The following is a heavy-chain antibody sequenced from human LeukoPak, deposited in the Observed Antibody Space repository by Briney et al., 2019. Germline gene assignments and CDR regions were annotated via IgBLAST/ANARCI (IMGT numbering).Heavy chain of an antibody. CDR1: GFTFSSYS. CDR2: ISSSSSTI. J-gene: IGHJ6*03. V-gene: IGHV3-48*01. D-gene: IGHD3-10*01. CDR3: ARDLPLTMDYYMDV. Sequence: PGGSLRLSCAASGFTFSSYSMNWVRQAPGKGLEWVSYISSSSSTIYYADSVKGRFTISRDNAKNTLYLQMNSLRAEDTAVYYCARDLPLTMDYYMDVWGKGTTVTVSS.